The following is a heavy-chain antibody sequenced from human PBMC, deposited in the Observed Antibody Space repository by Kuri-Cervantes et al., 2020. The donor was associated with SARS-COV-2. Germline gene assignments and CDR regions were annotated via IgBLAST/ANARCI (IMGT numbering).Heavy chain of an antibody. J-gene: IGHJ5*02. CDR1: GGSMNSGDFY. V-gene: IGHV4-30-4*01. D-gene: IGHD7-27*01. CDR2: IHHSGST. Sequence: LRLSCTVSGGSMNSGDFYWTWIRQPPGKGLEWIGYIHHSGSTFYSPSLRSRLTLSLDISKNQFSLKLTSVSAADTAVYYCARDNYETGGTDPWGQGILVTVSS. CDR3: ARDNYETGGTDP.